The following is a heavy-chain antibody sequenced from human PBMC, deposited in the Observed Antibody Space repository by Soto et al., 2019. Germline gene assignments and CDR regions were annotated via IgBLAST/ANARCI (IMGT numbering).Heavy chain of an antibody. CDR2: IIPILTIT. CDR3: ARRRYCGADCYKYYYFGMDV. CDR1: GGTFSSYT. J-gene: IGHJ6*02. D-gene: IGHD2-21*02. Sequence: QVQLVQSGAEVKKPGSSVRLSCTASGGTFSSYTLSWVRQAPGQGLEWMGRIIPILTITDDAQKFRGRLTLTADKPSSTAYMGLSGLRSEDTAVYYCARRRYCGADCYKYYYFGMDVWGQGTTVTVSS. V-gene: IGHV1-69*02.